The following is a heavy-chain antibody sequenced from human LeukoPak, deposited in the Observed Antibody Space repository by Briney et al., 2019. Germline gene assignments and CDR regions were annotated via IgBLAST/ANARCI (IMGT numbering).Heavy chain of an antibody. Sequence: GASVKVSCKASGGTFSSYAISWVRQAPGQGLEGMGRIIPILGIANYAQKFQGRVTITADKSTSTAYMELSSLRSEDTAVYYCARGYSSGWSNMNFDYWGQGTLVTVSS. CDR2: IIPILGIA. CDR1: GGTFSSYA. V-gene: IGHV1-69*04. D-gene: IGHD6-19*01. CDR3: ARGYSSGWSNMNFDY. J-gene: IGHJ4*02.